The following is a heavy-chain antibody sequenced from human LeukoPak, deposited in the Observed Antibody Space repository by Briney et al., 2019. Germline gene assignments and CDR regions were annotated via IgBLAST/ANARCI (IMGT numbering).Heavy chain of an antibody. CDR3: ATYEQQLAFDY. Sequence: PSETLSLTCTVSGGSMSSYYWSWIRQPAGKGLEWIGRIYTSGSTNYNPPLRSRVTMSIDTSKKKFSLKLSSVTAADTAVYYCATYEQQLAFDYWGQGTLVTVSS. CDR1: GGSMSSYY. CDR2: IYTSGST. D-gene: IGHD6-13*01. V-gene: IGHV4-4*07. J-gene: IGHJ4*02.